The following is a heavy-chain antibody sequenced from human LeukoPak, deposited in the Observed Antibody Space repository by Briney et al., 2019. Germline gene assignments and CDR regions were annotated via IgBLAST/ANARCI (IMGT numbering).Heavy chain of an antibody. Sequence: SETLSLTCAVYGGSFSGYYWSWIRQPPGKGLEWIGYIYYSGSTYYNPSLKSRVTISVDTSKNQFSLKLSSVTAADTAVYYCARGHPDHFDYWGQGTLVTVSS. D-gene: IGHD1-14*01. CDR2: IYYSGST. CDR1: GGSFSGYY. J-gene: IGHJ4*02. V-gene: IGHV4-30-4*01. CDR3: ARGHPDHFDY.